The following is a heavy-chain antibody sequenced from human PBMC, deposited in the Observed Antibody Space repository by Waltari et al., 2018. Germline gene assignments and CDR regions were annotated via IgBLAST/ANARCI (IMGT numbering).Heavy chain of an antibody. Sequence: QVQLQESGPGLVEPSQTLSLTCTVSGGSIASGNYYWSWIRQPAGKGLEWIGRIYSDGGTNYNPSLRTRVTISLGRSKNHFSLNVGSVTAADTAVYFCASESTLCGGDCNDAFDIWGQGTTVTVSS. CDR1: GGSIASGNYY. V-gene: IGHV4-61*02. CDR3: ASESTLCGGDCNDAFDI. CDR2: IYSDGGT. J-gene: IGHJ3*02. D-gene: IGHD2-21*02.